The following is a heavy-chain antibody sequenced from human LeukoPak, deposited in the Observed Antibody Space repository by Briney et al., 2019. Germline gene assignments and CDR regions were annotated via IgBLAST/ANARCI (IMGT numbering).Heavy chain of an antibody. V-gene: IGHV3-7*01. CDR2: INHNGNVN. CDR1: GFTFSSYW. D-gene: IGHD6-13*01. J-gene: IGHJ3*02. CDR3: ARAVGSSSWYWAAFDAFDI. Sequence: GGSLRLSCAASGFTFSSYWMNWARQAPGKGLEWVASINHNGNVNYYVDSVKGRFTISRDNAKNSLYLQMNSLRAEDTAVYYCARAVGSSSWYWAAFDAFDIWGQGTMVTVSS.